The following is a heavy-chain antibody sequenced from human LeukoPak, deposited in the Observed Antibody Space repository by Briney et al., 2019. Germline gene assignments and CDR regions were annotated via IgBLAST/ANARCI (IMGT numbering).Heavy chain of an antibody. CDR2: MNPNSGNT. J-gene: IGHJ4*02. D-gene: IGHD3-3*01. CDR3: AREGASYNYDFWSGSGLYYFDY. V-gene: IGHV1-8*03. Sequence: ASVKVSCKASGYTFTSYDINWVRQATGQGLEWMGWMNPNSGNTGYAQKFQGRVTITRNTSISTAYIELSSLRSADTAEYYCAREGASYNYDFWSGSGLYYFDYWGQGTLVTVSS. CDR1: GYTFTSYD.